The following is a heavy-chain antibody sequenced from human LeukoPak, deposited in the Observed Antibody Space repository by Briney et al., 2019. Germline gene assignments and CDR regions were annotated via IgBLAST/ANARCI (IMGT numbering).Heavy chain of an antibody. J-gene: IGHJ4*02. CDR2: ISSSGSTI. CDR1: GFTFSSYE. V-gene: IGHV3-48*03. CDR3: AKVHVDTAMDITGYFDY. Sequence: PGGSLRLSCAASGFTFSSYEMNWVRQSPGKGLEWLSYISSSGSTIYYADSVKGRFTISRDNAKNSLYLQMNSLRAEDTAVYYCAKVHVDTAMDITGYFDYWGQGTLVTVSS. D-gene: IGHD5-18*01.